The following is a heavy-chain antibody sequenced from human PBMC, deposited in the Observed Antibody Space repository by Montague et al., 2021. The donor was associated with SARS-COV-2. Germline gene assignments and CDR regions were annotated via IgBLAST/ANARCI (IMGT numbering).Heavy chain of an antibody. CDR1: GGSISSYY. J-gene: IGHJ4*02. CDR3: ARGREYSSSAGFDY. D-gene: IGHD6-6*01. Sequence: SETLSLTCTVSGGSISSYYWSWIRQPPGKGLGWIGYIYYSGSTNYNPSLKSRVTISADTSKNQFSLKLSSVTAADTAVYYCARGREYSSSAGFDYGGQGTRVTVSS. V-gene: IGHV4-59*01. CDR2: IYYSGST.